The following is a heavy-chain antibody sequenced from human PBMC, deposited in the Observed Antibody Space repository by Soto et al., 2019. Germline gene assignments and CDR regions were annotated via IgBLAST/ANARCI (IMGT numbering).Heavy chain of an antibody. V-gene: IGHV4-4*07. Sequence: GTLALTCSVSGGTISGYYWTWIRQPAGKGLEWIGRIYSSGNTKYNPSLQSRVTMSLDTSNNQFSLGLTSVTAADTAVYYCARGQRFSDWFDPWGQGTLVTV. J-gene: IGHJ5*02. CDR2: IYSSGNT. CDR3: ARGQRFSDWFDP. D-gene: IGHD3-3*01. CDR1: GGTISGYY.